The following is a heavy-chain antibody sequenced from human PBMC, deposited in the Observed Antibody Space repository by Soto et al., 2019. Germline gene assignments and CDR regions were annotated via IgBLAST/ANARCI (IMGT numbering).Heavy chain of an antibody. J-gene: IGHJ6*02. D-gene: IGHD3-9*01. CDR2: ISYDGSNK. CDR3: ARDLRYFDWLLTYYYYYYGMDV. Sequence: PGGSLRLSCAASGFTFSSYAMHWVRQAPDKGLEWVAVISYDGSNKYYADSVKGRFTISRDNSKNTLYLQMNSLRAEDTAVYYCARDLRYFDWLLTYYYYYYGMDVWGQGTTVTVSS. CDR1: GFTFSSYA. V-gene: IGHV3-30-3*01.